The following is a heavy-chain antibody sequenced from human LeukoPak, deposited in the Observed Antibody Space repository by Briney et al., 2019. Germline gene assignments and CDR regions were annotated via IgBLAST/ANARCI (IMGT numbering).Heavy chain of an antibody. Sequence: GKXRXDVSAISSSGSSTYYANSVKGRFTIYRDNYKNTLYLQMGSLRAEDMAVYYCARETGSWFDPWGQGTLVTVSS. D-gene: IGHD3-9*01. CDR2: ISSSGSST. CDR3: ARETGSWFDP. V-gene: IGHV3-64*01. J-gene: IGHJ5*02.